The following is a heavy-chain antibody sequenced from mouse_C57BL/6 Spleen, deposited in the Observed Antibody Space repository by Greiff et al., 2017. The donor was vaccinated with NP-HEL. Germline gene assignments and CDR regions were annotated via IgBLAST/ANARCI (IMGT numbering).Heavy chain of an antibody. V-gene: IGHV1-63*01. CDR3: ARSPPLDY. CDR2: IYPGGGYT. Sequence: QVQLKQSGAELVRPGTSVKMSCKASGYTFTNYWIGWAKQRPGHGLEWIGDIYPGGGYTNYNEKFKGKATLTADKSASTAYMQFSSLTSEDSASYYCARSPPLDYWGQGTTLTVSS. J-gene: IGHJ2*01. CDR1: GYTFTNYW.